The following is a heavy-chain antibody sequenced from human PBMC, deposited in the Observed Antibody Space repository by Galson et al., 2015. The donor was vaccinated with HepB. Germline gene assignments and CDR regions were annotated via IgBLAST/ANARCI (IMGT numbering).Heavy chain of an antibody. CDR3: ARQSNNSYFD. D-gene: IGHD3-9*01. J-gene: IGHJ4*02. Sequence: QSGAEVKKPGESLKISCKGSGYSLTSYWIAWVRQMPGKGPEWMGIIHPGDSDTRYSPSFQGQVSISVDKSISTAHLQWSSLKASDTAMYYCARQSNNSYFDWGQGTLVTVSS. CDR1: GYSLTSYW. CDR2: IHPGDSDT. V-gene: IGHV5-51*01.